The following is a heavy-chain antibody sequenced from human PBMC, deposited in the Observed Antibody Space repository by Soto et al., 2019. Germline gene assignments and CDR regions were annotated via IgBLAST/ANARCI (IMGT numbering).Heavy chain of an antibody. D-gene: IGHD6-13*01. J-gene: IGHJ3*02. Sequence: QVQLQESGPGLVKPSETLSLTCTVSGGSISSYYWSWIRQPPGKGLEWIGYIYYSGSTNYNPSLKSRVTISVDTSKNQFSLKLSSVTAADTDVYYCAREGYSSSWYALGAFDIWGQGTRVTVSS. CDR1: GGSISSYY. CDR3: AREGYSSSWYALGAFDI. V-gene: IGHV4-59*01. CDR2: IYYSGST.